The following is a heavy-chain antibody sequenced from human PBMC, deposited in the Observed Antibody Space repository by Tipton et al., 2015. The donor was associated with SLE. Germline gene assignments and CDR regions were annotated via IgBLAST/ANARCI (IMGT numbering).Heavy chain of an antibody. V-gene: IGHV4-39*01. CDR3: ARGRAYDFWKGPFDY. Sequence: LRLSCTVSGGSISSSSYYWGWIRQPPGKGLEWIGSIYYSGSTYYNPSLKSRVTISVDTSKNQFSLKLSSVTAADTAVYYCARGRAYDFWKGPFDYWGQGTLVTVSS. CDR1: GGSISSSSYY. D-gene: IGHD3-3*01. CDR2: IYYSGST. J-gene: IGHJ4*02.